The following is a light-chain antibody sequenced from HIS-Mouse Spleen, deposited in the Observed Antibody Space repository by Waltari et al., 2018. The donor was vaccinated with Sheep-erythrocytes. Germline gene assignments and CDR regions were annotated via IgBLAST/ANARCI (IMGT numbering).Light chain of an antibody. CDR2: RNN. CDR3: AAWDDSLSGPV. J-gene: IGLJ3*02. V-gene: IGLV1-47*01. CDR1: SSNIGSNY. Sequence: QSVLTQPPSASGTPGQRVTISCSGSSSNIGSNYVYWYQQLPGTAPKLLIHRNNQRPSGVPDRFSCSKSGTSASLAISGLRSEDEADYYCAAWDDSLSGPVFGGGTKLTVL.